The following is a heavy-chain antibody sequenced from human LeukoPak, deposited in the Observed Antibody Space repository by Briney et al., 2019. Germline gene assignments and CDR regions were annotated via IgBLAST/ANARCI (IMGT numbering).Heavy chain of an antibody. CDR2: ISGSGGST. J-gene: IGHJ3*02. CDR3: AKDLRDYGDYDWFGPDDAFDI. D-gene: IGHD4-17*01. Sequence: GGSLRLSCAASGFTFSSYAMSWVRQAPGKGLEWVSAISGSGGSTYYADSVKGRSTISRDNSKNTLYLQMNSLRAEDTAVYYCAKDLRDYGDYDWFGPDDAFDIWGQGTMVTVSS. V-gene: IGHV3-23*01. CDR1: GFTFSSYA.